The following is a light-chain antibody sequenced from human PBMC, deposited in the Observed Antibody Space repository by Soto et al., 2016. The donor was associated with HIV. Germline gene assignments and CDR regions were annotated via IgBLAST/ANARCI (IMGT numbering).Light chain of an antibody. CDR2: DDS. Sequence: SYELTQPPSVSVAPEKTARITCEGNNIGSKSVHWYQQKPGQAPVLVVYDDSDRPSGIPERFSGSNSGNTATLTISRVEAGDEADYFCQVWDSSGDPVFGGGTKLTVL. CDR1: NIGSKS. V-gene: IGLV3-21*03. J-gene: IGLJ2*01. CDR3: QVWDSSGDPV.